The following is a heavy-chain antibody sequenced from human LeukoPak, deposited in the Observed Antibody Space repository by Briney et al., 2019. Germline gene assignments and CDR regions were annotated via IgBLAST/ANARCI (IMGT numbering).Heavy chain of an antibody. Sequence: PGGSLRLSCAASGFTVSSNYMSWVRQAPGKGLEWVSSISSSSSYIYYADSVKGRFTISRDNAKNSLYLQMNSLRAEDTAVYYCARDLRDYGGNLDAFDIWGQGTMVTVSS. CDR2: ISSSSSYI. CDR1: GFTVSSNY. CDR3: ARDLRDYGGNLDAFDI. D-gene: IGHD4-23*01. J-gene: IGHJ3*02. V-gene: IGHV3-21*01.